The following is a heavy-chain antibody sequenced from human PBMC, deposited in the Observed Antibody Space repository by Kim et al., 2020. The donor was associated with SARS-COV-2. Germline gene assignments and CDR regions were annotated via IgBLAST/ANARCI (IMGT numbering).Heavy chain of an antibody. D-gene: IGHD3-22*01. V-gene: IGHV3-23*01. Sequence: GGSLRLSCAASGFTFSSYAMSWVRQAPGKGLEWVSAISGSGGSTYYADSVKGRFTISRDNSKNTLYLQMNSLRAEDTAVYYCATRRDSSGGIYYYYYGMDVWGQGTTVTVSS. CDR1: GFTFSSYA. J-gene: IGHJ6*02. CDR2: ISGSGGST. CDR3: ATRRDSSGGIYYYYYGMDV.